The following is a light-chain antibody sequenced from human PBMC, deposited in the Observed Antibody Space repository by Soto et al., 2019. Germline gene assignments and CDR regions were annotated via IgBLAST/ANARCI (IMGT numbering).Light chain of an antibody. J-gene: IGKJ4*02. V-gene: IGKV3-15*01. Sequence: EIVMTQSPATLSVSPGERATLSCRASPSVNSNLAWYQQQPGQAPRLLIYGASTRATGIPARFSGSGSGTEFTLTISSLQSEDFAVYYCQQFNNWPRTFGGGTKV. CDR2: GAS. CDR1: PSVNSN. CDR3: QQFNNWPRT.